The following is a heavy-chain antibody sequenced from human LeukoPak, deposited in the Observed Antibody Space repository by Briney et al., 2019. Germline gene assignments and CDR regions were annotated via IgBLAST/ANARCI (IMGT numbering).Heavy chain of an antibody. V-gene: IGHV1-69*13. CDR1: GGTFSSYT. CDR3: ARDSPERSKGYYDILTGYSPFDY. J-gene: IGHJ4*02. CDR2: IIPIFGTA. D-gene: IGHD3-9*01. Sequence: SVKVSCKASGGTFSSYTISWVRQAPGQGLEWMGGIIPIFGTANYAQKFQGRVTITADESTSTAYMELSSLRSEDTAVYYCARDSPERSKGYYDILTGYSPFDYWGQGTLVTVSS.